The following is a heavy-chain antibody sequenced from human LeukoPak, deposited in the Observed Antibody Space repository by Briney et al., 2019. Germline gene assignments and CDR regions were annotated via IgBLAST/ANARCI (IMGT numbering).Heavy chain of an antibody. D-gene: IGHD3-10*01. V-gene: IGHV3-21*01. CDR3: AGDYWSGGSPYSFDP. Sequence: GGSLRLSCAASGFTFSSYSMNWVRQAPGKGLEWVSSISSSSSYIYYADSVKGRFTISRDNAKNSLYLQMNSLRAEDTAVYYCAGDYWSGGSPYSFDPWGQGTLVTVSS. CDR1: GFTFSSYS. J-gene: IGHJ5*02. CDR2: ISSSSSYI.